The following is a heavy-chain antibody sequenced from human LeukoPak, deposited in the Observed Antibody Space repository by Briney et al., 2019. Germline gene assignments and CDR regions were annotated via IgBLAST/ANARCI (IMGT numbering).Heavy chain of an antibody. V-gene: IGHV3-30*02. CDR2: IRYDYTK. J-gene: IGHJ4*02. CDR3: AKVYNDYVWGTYVFDYFDY. Sequence: KPGGSLRLSCAASGFTFSSYSMNWVRQAPGKGLEWVAFIRYDYTKYHADSVKGRFTISRDNPKNTLYLQMDSLRPDDTAVYYCAKVYNDYVWGTYVFDYFDYWGQGTLVTVSS. D-gene: IGHD3-16*01. CDR1: GFTFSSYS.